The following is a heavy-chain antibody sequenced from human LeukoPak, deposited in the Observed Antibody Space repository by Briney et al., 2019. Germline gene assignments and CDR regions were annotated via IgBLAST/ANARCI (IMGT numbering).Heavy chain of an antibody. J-gene: IGHJ4*02. V-gene: IGHV1-2*02. CDR2: LNPNSGAT. CDR1: GYSFTANY. Sequence: ASVKVSCKTSGYSFTANYMQWVRQAPGQGLEWMGWLNPNSGATKYAQKFQGRVTMTRDTSINTAYMELSRLTSDDTAVYYCARDRYGDGFAHLGYWGQGALVTVSS. CDR3: ARDRYGDGFAHLGY. D-gene: IGHD5-24*01.